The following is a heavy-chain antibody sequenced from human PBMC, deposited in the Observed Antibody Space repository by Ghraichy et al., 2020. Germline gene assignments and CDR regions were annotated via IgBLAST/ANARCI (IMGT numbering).Heavy chain of an antibody. CDR1: GFTFSNAW. CDR3: TTGNWDY. CDR2: IKSKTDGGTT. Sequence: GGSLRLSCAASGFTFSNAWMSWVRQAPGKGLEWVGSIKSKTDGGTTDYAAPVKGRITISKDNSKHTLYMQMISLKTEDTALYYCTTGNWDYWGQGTLVTVSS. J-gene: IGHJ4*02. V-gene: IGHV3-15*01.